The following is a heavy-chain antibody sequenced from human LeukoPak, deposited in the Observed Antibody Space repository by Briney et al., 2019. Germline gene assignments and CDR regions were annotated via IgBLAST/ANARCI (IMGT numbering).Heavy chain of an antibody. D-gene: IGHD2-15*01. V-gene: IGHV3-23*01. CDR3: ARGYCSGGSCYFNYYYYYMDV. CDR1: SFTFSSYA. CDR2: ISGSGSTT. J-gene: IGHJ6*03. Sequence: GGSLRLSCAASSFTFSSYAMTWVRQAPGKGLEWVSAISGSGSTTSYADSVKGRFTISRDNSKNTLDLQMNSLRAEDTAVYYCARGYCSGGSCYFNYYYYYMDVWGKGTTVTVSS.